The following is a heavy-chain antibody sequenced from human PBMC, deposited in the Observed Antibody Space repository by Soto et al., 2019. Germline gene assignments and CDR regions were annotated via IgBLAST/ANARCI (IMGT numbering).Heavy chain of an antibody. Sequence: GGSLRLSCVGSGFTFSTYSINWVRQAPGKGLEWVSSISSRSDIYYADSVKGRFTISRDNAKNSVALQMNSLRAEDTAVYYCAREYTAWPLAYGLDVWGQGTTVTVSS. CDR2: ISSRSDI. D-gene: IGHD2-2*02. CDR3: AREYTAWPLAYGLDV. V-gene: IGHV3-21*01. CDR1: GFTFSTYS. J-gene: IGHJ6*02.